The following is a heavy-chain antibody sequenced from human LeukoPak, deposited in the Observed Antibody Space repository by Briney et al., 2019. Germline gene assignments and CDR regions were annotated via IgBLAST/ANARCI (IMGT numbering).Heavy chain of an antibody. D-gene: IGHD3-9*01. V-gene: IGHV4-59*01. CDR2: IYYSGST. Sequence: SETLSLTCTVSGGSISSCYWSWIRQPPGKGLEWIGYIYYSGSTNYNPSLKSRVTISVDTSKNQFSLKLSSVTAADTAVYYCARVLTGYSYYYYYYGMDVWGQGTTVTVSS. CDR1: GGSISSCY. J-gene: IGHJ6*02. CDR3: ARVLTGYSYYYYYYGMDV.